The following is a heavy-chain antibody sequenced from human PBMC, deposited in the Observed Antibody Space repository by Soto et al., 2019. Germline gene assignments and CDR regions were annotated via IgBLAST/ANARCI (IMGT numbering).Heavy chain of an antibody. J-gene: IGHJ4*02. Sequence: GGSLRLSCTASGFTISGYAMSWVRQAPGKGLEWVSAISGSGGSTYYADSVKGRFTISRDNSKNTLYLQMNSLRAEDTAVYYCAKDRDYGEFDYWGQGTLVTVSS. D-gene: IGHD4-17*01. CDR2: ISGSGGST. V-gene: IGHV3-23*01. CDR1: GFTISGYA. CDR3: AKDRDYGEFDY.